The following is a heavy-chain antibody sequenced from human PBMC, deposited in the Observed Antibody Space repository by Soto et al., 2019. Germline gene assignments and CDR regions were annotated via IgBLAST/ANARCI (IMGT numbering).Heavy chain of an antibody. CDR2: ISSREVTV. CDR3: ARVSASGWHVNGRDYFDS. Sequence: GGSLRLSCAASGFTFSNYYMTWIRQAPGKGLECLSYISSREVTVYYADSVKGRFTISRDNTKNSLYLQMTTLRDEDTAVYYCARVSASGWHVNGRDYFDSWGQGTLVTVSS. J-gene: IGHJ4*02. V-gene: IGHV3-11*01. D-gene: IGHD6-19*01. CDR1: GFTFSNYY.